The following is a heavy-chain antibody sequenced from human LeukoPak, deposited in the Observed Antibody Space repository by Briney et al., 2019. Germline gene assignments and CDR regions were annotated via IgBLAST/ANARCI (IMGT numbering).Heavy chain of an antibody. V-gene: IGHV4-39*01. Sequence: PSETLSLTCTVAGDSISSSSYCWAWIRQSPGKGLEWIGCMFYSGSTFYNPSLKSRVTISVDTSRNYFSLRLNSVTAADTAVYYCARHETYYDSSGYYRVFDYWGQGTLVTVSS. CDR3: ARHETYYDSSGYYRVFDY. CDR1: GDSISSSSYC. CDR2: MFYSGST. D-gene: IGHD3-22*01. J-gene: IGHJ4*02.